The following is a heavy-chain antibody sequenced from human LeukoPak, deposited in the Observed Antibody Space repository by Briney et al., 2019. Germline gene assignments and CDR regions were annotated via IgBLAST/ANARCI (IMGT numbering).Heavy chain of an antibody. J-gene: IGHJ4*02. CDR2: IRYDGSNK. CDR1: AFTFSTYG. D-gene: IGHD3-10*01. CDR3: ARGDGYMIRD. Sequence: GGSLRLSCAASAFTFSTYGMHWVRQAPGKGLEWVAFIRYDGSNKYYADSVKGRFTISRDNPKNTLYLQMNTLRVEDTAIYYCARGDGYMIRDWGQGTLVTVSP. V-gene: IGHV3-30*02.